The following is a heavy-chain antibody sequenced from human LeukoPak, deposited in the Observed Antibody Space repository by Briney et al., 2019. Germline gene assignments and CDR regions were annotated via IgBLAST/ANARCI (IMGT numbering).Heavy chain of an antibody. V-gene: IGHV3-23*01. CDR1: GFTFTHYG. CDR2: LTSSGAST. J-gene: IGHJ4*02. D-gene: IGHD1-26*01. CDR3: ARDLHWGASDY. Sequence: GGTLTLSCAASGFTFTHYGMNWVRQAPGEGLEWVSGLTSSGASTYYADSVKGLFTISRDNAKNTLYLQMNSLGVEDTAVYYCARDLHWGASDYWGQGTLVTVSS.